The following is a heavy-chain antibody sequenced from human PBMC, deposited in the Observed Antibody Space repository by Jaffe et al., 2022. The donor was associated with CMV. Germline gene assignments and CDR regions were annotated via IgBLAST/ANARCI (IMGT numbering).Heavy chain of an antibody. V-gene: IGHV3-21*01. CDR3: AREVLVGSGWGGGYFDY. Sequence: EVQLVESGGGLVKPGGSLRLSCAASGFTFSSYSMNWVRQAPGKGLEWVSSISSSSSYIYYADSVKGRFTISRDNAKNSLYLQMNSLRAEDTAVYYCAREVLVGSGWGGGYFDYWGQGTLVTVSS. J-gene: IGHJ4*02. CDR1: GFTFSSYS. D-gene: IGHD6-19*01. CDR2: ISSSSSYI.